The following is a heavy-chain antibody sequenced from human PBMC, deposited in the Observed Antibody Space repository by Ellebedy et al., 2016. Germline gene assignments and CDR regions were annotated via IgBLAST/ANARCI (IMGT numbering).Heavy chain of an antibody. CDR2: ISAYNGNT. CDR3: ARNGRGFLEWLGDYYMDV. V-gene: IGHV1-18*01. J-gene: IGHJ6*03. CDR1: GYTFTSYG. Sequence: ASVKVSXKASGYTFTSYGISWVRQAPGQGLEWMGWISAYNGNTNYAQKLQGRVTMTTDTSTSTAYMELRSLRSDDTAVYYCARNGRGFLEWLGDYYMDVWGKGTTVTVSS. D-gene: IGHD3-3*01.